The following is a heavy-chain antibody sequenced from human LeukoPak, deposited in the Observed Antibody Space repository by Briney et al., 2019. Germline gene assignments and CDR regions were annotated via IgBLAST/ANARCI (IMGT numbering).Heavy chain of an antibody. Sequence: GGSLRLSCAASGFTFSSYAMSWLRQAPGKGLEWVSAISGSGGSTYYADSVKGRFTISRDNSKNTLYLQMNSLRAEDTAVYYCAKSHYYDSSGYVYWGQGTLVTVSS. V-gene: IGHV3-23*01. CDR3: AKSHYYDSSGYVY. J-gene: IGHJ4*02. CDR1: GFTFSSYA. CDR2: ISGSGGST. D-gene: IGHD3-22*01.